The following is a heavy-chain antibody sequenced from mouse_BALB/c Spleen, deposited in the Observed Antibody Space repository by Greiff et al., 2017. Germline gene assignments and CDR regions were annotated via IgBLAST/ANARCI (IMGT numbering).Heavy chain of an antibody. CDR1: GFTFSSYT. J-gene: IGHJ3*01. Sequence: EVMLVESGGGLVKPGGSLKLSCAASGFTFSSYTMSWVRQTPEKRLEWVATISSGGGNTYYPDSVKGRFTISRDNAKNNLYLQMSSLRSEDTALYYCARWGYGTFAYWGQGTLVTVSA. D-gene: IGHD2-10*02. CDR2: ISSGGGNT. CDR3: ARWGYGTFAY. V-gene: IGHV5-9*03.